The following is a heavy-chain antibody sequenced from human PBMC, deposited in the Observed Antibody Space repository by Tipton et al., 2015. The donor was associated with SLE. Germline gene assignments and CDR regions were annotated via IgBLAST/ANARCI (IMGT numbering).Heavy chain of an antibody. D-gene: IGHD3-22*01. J-gene: IGHJ3*02. CDR2: IYNSGSG. CDR3: ARSDYCDSSGYYSYAFDI. V-gene: IGHV4-59*11. Sequence: TLSLTCTVSGGSISSHYWSWIRQPPGKGLEWIGYIYNSGSGNYNPSLKSRVTISVDTSKNQFSLKLSSVSAADTAVYYCARSDYCDSSGYYSYAFDIWGQGTMVPVSS. CDR1: GGSISSHY.